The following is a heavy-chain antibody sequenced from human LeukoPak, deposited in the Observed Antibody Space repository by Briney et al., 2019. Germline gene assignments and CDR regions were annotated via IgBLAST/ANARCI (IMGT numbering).Heavy chain of an antibody. V-gene: IGHV4-4*02. CDR3: ARGGGSGWLDAFDI. CDR1: GGSISSSYW. J-gene: IGHJ3*02. Sequence: SETLSLTCAVSGGSISSSYWWSWVRQPPGKGLEWIGEIYPSGSTNYNPSLKNRVTISVDKSRNQFSLNLNFLTAADTAVYYCARGGGSGWLDAFDIWGQGTMVTVSS. D-gene: IGHD6-19*01. CDR2: IYPSGST.